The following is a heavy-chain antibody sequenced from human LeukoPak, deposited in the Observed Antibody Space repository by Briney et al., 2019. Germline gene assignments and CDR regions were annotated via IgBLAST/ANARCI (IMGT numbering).Heavy chain of an antibody. CDR3: ARDGGGYYRSLYFAY. V-gene: IGHV1-18*01. CDR2: ISTYNGNT. J-gene: IGHJ4*02. CDR1: GYTFTSYG. D-gene: IGHD3-22*01. Sequence: ASVKVSCKASGYTFTSYGISWVRQAPGQGLEWMGWISTYNGNTNYAQKLQGRVTMTTDTSTSTAYMELRSLRSDDTAMYYCARDGGGYYRSLYFAYWGQGTLVTVSS.